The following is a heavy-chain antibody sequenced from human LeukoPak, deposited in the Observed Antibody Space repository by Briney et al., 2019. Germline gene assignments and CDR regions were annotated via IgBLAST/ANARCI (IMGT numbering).Heavy chain of an antibody. CDR2: IYTSGST. V-gene: IGHV4-4*07. D-gene: IGHD3-3*01. CDR3: ARDPRFLEWLLYDAFDI. CDR1: GGSISSYY. Sequence: SETLSLTCTVSGGSISSYYWSWIRQPAGKGLEWIGRIYTSGSTNYNPSLKSRVTMSVDTSKNQFSLKLSSVTAADTAVYYCARDPRFLEWLLYDAFDIWGQGTMVTVSS. J-gene: IGHJ3*02.